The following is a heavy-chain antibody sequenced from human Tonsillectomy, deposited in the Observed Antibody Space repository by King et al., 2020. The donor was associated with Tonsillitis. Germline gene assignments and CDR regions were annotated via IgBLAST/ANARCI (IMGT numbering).Heavy chain of an antibody. CDR3: ARILVGAKPTVGALDI. V-gene: IGHV5-51*03. D-gene: IGHD1-26*01. CDR1: GYSFTSYW. CDR2: IYPGDSDT. J-gene: IGHJ3*02. Sequence: VQLVESGAVVKKPGESLRIACAGSGYSFTSYWIGWVRQIPGKGPECMGIIYPGDSDTRYSPSFLGQVTFSADKSITTAYLQWSSLKASDTAIYYCARILVGAKPTVGALDIWGQGTVVAVSS.